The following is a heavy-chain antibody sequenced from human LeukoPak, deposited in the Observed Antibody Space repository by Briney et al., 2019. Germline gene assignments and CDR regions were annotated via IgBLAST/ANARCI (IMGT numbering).Heavy chain of an antibody. J-gene: IGHJ4*02. CDR3: AKGGYPTPFDY. CDR2: ISSSSSYV. CDR1: GFTFSSYS. D-gene: IGHD3-16*02. Sequence: GGSLRLSCATSGFTFSSYSMNWVRQAPGKGPEWVSSISSSSSYVYYADSVKGRFTISRDNAKNSLYLQMNSLRAEDTAVYYCAKGGYPTPFDYWGQGTLVTVSS. V-gene: IGHV3-21*01.